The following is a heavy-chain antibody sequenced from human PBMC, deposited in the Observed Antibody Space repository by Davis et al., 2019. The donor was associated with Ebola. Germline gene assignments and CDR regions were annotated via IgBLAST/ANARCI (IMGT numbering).Heavy chain of an antibody. V-gene: IGHV1-18*04. CDR2: ISAYLGNT. CDR3: ARLKYSSSWSLFYYFDY. Sequence: SVQVSCKASVYTFTNYGISWLRQAPGQALEWMGWISAYLGNTNYAQKLQGRVTMTTDTSTSTAYMELRSLRSDDTAVYYCARLKYSSSWSLFYYFDYWGQGTLVTVSS. CDR1: VYTFTNYG. J-gene: IGHJ4*02. D-gene: IGHD6-13*01.